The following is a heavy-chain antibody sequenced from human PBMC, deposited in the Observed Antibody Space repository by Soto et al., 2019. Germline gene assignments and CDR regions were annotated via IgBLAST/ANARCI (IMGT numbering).Heavy chain of an antibody. CDR2: IKVTTDGAPT. V-gene: IGHV3-15*01. J-gene: IGHJ6*02. CDR3: PADINLYYGREV. Sequence: EVQLVESGGGLVEPGGSLTLSCAAFGFTFSNAWMNWVRQTPGKGLEWIGRIKVTTDGAPTDYAAPVRDRFTLSRDDSKNTLYLQMNSLKTGDAAFYYCPADINLYYGREVWGQGTTVTVSS. CDR1: GFTFSNAW.